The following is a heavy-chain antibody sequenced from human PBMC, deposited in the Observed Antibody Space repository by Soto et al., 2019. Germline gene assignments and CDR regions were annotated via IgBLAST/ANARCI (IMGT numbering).Heavy chain of an antibody. CDR1: GGTFSSYA. J-gene: IGHJ6*02. CDR3: ASGVGCSSTSCYLYYYGMDV. V-gene: IGHV1-69*13. D-gene: IGHD2-2*01. CDR2: IIPIFGTA. Sequence: SVKVSCKASGGTFSSYAISWVRQAPGQGLEWMGGIIPIFGTANYAQKFQGRVTITADESTSTAYMELSSLRSEDTAVYYCASGVGCSSTSCYLYYYGMDVWGQGTTVTVSS.